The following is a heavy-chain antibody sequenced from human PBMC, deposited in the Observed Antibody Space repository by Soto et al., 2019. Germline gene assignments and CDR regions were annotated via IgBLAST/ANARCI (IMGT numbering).Heavy chain of an antibody. J-gene: IGHJ4*02. V-gene: IGHV3-30-3*01. CDR1: GFTFSSYA. D-gene: IGHD3-22*01. CDR2: ISYDGSNK. Sequence: GGSLRLSCAASGFTFSSYAMHWVRQAPGKGLEWVAVISYDGSNKYYADSVKGRFTISRDNSKNTLYLQMNSLRAEDTAVYYCARDPISDIRYYDSSGILDYWGQGTLVTVSS. CDR3: ARDPISDIRYYDSSGILDY.